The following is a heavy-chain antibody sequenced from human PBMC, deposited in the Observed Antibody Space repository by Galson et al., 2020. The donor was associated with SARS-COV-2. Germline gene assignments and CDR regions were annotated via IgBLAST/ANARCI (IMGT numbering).Heavy chain of an antibody. Sequence: GESLKISCAASGFTFSSYSMSWVRQAPGKGLEWVSYISSSSSTIYYADSVEGRFTISRDNAKNSLYLQMNSLRDDDTAVYYCARCPIGTVVVVFDYWGQGTLVTVSS. CDR1: GFTFSSYS. V-gene: IGHV3-48*02. D-gene: IGHD3-22*01. CDR3: ARCPIGTVVVVFDY. CDR2: ISSSSSTI. J-gene: IGHJ4*02.